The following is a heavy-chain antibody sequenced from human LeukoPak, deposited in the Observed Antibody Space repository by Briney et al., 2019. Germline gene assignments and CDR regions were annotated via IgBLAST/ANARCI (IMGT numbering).Heavy chain of an antibody. D-gene: IGHD3-10*01. CDR2: FYYSGDT. CDR3: AREAGNYGSGIFDS. Sequence: SETLSLTCTVSGAFISSYYWSWIRQPPGKELEWIGYFYYSGDTNYNPSLRSRVTISVDTSKNQFSLKLSSMTAADTAVYYCAREAGNYGSGIFDSWGQGTLVTVSS. J-gene: IGHJ4*02. CDR1: GAFISSYY. V-gene: IGHV4-59*01.